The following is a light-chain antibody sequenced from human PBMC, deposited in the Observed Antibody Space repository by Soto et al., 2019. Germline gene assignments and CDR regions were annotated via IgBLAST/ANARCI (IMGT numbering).Light chain of an antibody. J-gene: IGLJ1*01. CDR2: EVN. Sequence: QSALTQPPSASGSPGQSVAISCTGTSSDVGGYNYVSWYQQHPGKAHKLMIYEVNKRPSGVPDRFSGSKSGNTASLTVSGLQAEDEADYYGSSYAGSSNVVGTGTKVTVL. CDR3: SSYAGSSNV. V-gene: IGLV2-8*01. CDR1: SSDVGGYNY.